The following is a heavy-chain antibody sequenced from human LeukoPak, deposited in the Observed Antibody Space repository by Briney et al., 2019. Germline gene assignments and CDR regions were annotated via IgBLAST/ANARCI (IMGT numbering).Heavy chain of an antibody. V-gene: IGHV4-34*01. Sequence: SETLSLTCAVYGGTFSGYYWSWIRQPPGKGLEWIGEINHSGNTNYNPSLKSRVTISVDTSKNQFSLKLSSVTAADTAVYYCARESLLWFGEGGTNWFDPWGQGTLVTVSS. CDR1: GGTFSGYY. J-gene: IGHJ5*02. CDR3: ARESLLWFGEGGTNWFDP. D-gene: IGHD3-10*01. CDR2: INHSGNT.